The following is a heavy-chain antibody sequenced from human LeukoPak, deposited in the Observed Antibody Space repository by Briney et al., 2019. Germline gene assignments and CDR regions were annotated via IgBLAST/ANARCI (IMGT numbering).Heavy chain of an antibody. J-gene: IGHJ4*02. CDR3: ARDRDYSNTERGFDY. CDR2: INPNSGET. V-gene: IGHV1-2*02. Sequence: GASVKVSCKTSGYTFTDYYIHWVRQAPGQGLEWMGWINPNSGETKYAQKFQGGVTMTGDTSISTAYMELSRLTPDDTAVYYCARDRDYSNTERGFDYWGQGTLVTVSS. CDR1: GYTFTDYY. D-gene: IGHD4-11*01.